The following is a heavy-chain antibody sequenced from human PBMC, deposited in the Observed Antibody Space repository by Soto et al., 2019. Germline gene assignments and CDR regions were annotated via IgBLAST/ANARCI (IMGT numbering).Heavy chain of an antibody. CDR3: ARDVKKVRHGDYVYYYYYMDV. CDR2: IKQDGSEK. J-gene: IGHJ6*03. Sequence: GGSLRLSCAASGFTFSSYWMSWVRQAPGKGLEWVANIKQDGSEKYYVDSVKGRFTISRDNAKNSLYLQMNSLRAEDTAVYYCARDVKKVRHGDYVYYYYYMDVWGKGTTVTVSS. D-gene: IGHD4-17*01. V-gene: IGHV3-7*01. CDR1: GFTFSSYW.